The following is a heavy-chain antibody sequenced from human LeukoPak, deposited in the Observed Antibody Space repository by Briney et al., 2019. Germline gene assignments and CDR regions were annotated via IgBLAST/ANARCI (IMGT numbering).Heavy chain of an antibody. CDR3: ARGPIDHYVWGSYRYPPDY. CDR2: INPNSGGT. V-gene: IGHV1-2*02. J-gene: IGHJ4*02. CDR1: GYTFTGYY. Sequence: GASVKVSCKASGYTFTGYYMHWVRQAPGQGLEWMGWINPNSGGTNYAQKFQGRVTMTRNTSISTAYMELSSLRSEDTAVYYCARGPIDHYVWGSYRYPPDYWGQGTLVTVSS. D-gene: IGHD3-16*02.